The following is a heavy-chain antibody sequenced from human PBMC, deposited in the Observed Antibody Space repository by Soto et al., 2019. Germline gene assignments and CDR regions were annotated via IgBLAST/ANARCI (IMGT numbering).Heavy chain of an antibody. Sequence: QVQLVQSGADVKKPGSYVKDSCKASGGTFSSYAISWVRQAPGQGLEWMGGIIPIFGTANYALKFQGKVTLTADESTCTAYMELCSPRSEDTAVYYWASCMGVTGTYEHYCGMDVWCQGTTVPVSS. CDR3: ASCMGVTGTYEHYCGMDV. V-gene: IGHV1-69*12. J-gene: IGHJ6*02. CDR2: IIPIFGTA. D-gene: IGHD1-7*01. CDR1: GGTFSSYA.